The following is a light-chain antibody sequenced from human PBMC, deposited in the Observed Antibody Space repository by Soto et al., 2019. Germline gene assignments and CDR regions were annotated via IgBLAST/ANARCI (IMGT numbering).Light chain of an antibody. CDR1: QGISSY. V-gene: IGKV1-9*01. J-gene: IGKJ3*01. CDR2: GAS. CDR3: QQLNSYSFT. Sequence: DIQLTQSPSFLSASVGDRVTITCRASQGISSYLAWYQQKPGKAPKLLIYGASTLHSGVPSRFSGSGSGTEFTLTISSLQPEDFATYYCQQLNSYSFTFGPGTKVDIK.